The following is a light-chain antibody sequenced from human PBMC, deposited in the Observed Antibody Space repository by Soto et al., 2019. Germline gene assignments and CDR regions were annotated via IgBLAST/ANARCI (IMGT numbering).Light chain of an antibody. CDR1: SSDIGTYRY. CDR2: DVS. Sequence: QSALTQPASVAGSPGQSLAITCTGSSSDIGTYRYVSWYQQHPGKAPRLVLFDVSRRPSGVSDRFSGDKSGSTASLTISGLQAEDEAYYYCSSYTTSASIIFGGGTKVTVL. J-gene: IGLJ2*01. V-gene: IGLV2-14*03. CDR3: SSYTTSASII.